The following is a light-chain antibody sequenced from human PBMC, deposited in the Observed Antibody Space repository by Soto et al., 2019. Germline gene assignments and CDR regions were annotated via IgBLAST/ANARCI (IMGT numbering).Light chain of an antibody. CDR1: SSDVGGHNY. CDR3: SSYRSNFLL. CDR2: EVT. Sequence: QSALTQPASVSGSPGQSITISCTGTSSDVGGHNYVSWYQHHPGKAPKLLIYEVTNRPSGVSSRFSGSKSGNTASLTISGLQTEDEADYFCSSYRSNFLLVGGGTKLTVL. J-gene: IGLJ2*01. V-gene: IGLV2-14*01.